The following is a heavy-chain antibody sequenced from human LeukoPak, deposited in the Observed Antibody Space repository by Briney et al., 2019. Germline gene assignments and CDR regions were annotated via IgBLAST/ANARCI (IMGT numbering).Heavy chain of an antibody. CDR1: GGSISSYY. V-gene: IGHV4-4*07. J-gene: IGHJ4*02. D-gene: IGHD1-20*01. CDR3: ASVDYNWNYFHF. CDR2: IYTSGST. Sequence: SETLSLTCTVSGGSISSYYWSWIRQPAGKGLEWIGRIYTSGSTNYNPSLKSRVTMSVDTSKNQFSLKLSSVTAADTAVYYCASVDYNWNYFHFWGQGTLVTVSS.